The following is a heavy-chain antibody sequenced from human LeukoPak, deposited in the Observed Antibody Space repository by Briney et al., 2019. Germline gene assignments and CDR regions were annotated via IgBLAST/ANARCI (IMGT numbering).Heavy chain of an antibody. J-gene: IGHJ4*02. CDR3: AREGPLHDFWRGYYSDY. Sequence: SVKVSCKASGGTFSSYAISWVRQAPGQGLEWMGRIIPIFGTANYAQKFQGRVTITTDESTSTAYMELSSLRSEDTAVYYCAREGPLHDFWRGYYSDYWGQGTLVTVSS. V-gene: IGHV1-69*05. D-gene: IGHD3-3*01. CDR2: IIPIFGTA. CDR1: GGTFSSYA.